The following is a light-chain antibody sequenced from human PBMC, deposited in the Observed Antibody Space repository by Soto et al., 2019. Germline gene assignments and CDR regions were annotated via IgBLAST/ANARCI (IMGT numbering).Light chain of an antibody. CDR3: QQYGSSPRT. Sequence: EIVLTQSPGTVSLSPGERATLSCRASQSVNSNFFAWYQQKPGQPPSLLIYGVSTRATGIPDRFSGSGSETDFTLTISRLEPEDFAMYYCQQYGSSPRTFGQGTKLEIK. CDR2: GVS. CDR1: QSVNSNF. J-gene: IGKJ2*02. V-gene: IGKV3-20*01.